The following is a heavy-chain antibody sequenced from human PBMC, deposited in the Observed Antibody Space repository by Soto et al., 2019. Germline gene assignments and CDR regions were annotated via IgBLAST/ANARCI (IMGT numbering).Heavy chain of an antibody. CDR3: ARPYDYYYGMDV. J-gene: IGHJ6*02. V-gene: IGHV3-21*01. Sequence: PGGSLRLSCAASGFTFSSYSMNWVRQAPGKGLEWVSSISSSSSYIYYADSVKGRFTISRDNAKNSLYLQMDSLRAEDTAVYYCARPYDYYYGMDVWGQGTTVTVSS. D-gene: IGHD3-16*01. CDR2: ISSSSSYI. CDR1: GFTFSSYS.